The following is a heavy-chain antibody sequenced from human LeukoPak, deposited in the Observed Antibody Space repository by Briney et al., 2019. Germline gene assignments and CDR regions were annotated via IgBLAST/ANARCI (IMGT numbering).Heavy chain of an antibody. CDR2: TYYSGST. V-gene: IGHV4-59*08. CDR1: GGSISSYY. Sequence: SETLSLTCTVSGGSISSYYWSWIRQPPGKGLEWIGYTYYSGSTNYNPSLKSRVTISVDTSKNQFSLKLSSVTAADTAVYYCARHVGGYYTSEDYYYGMDVWGQGTTVTVSS. J-gene: IGHJ6*02. CDR3: ARHVGGYYTSEDYYYGMDV. D-gene: IGHD3-3*01.